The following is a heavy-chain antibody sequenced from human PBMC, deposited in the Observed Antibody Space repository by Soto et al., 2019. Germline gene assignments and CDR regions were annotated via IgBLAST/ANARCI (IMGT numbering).Heavy chain of an antibody. CDR1: GFTSTDYW. V-gene: IGHV3-7*04. Sequence: EVHLVESGGGLVQPGGSLRLSCAASGFTSTDYWMNWVRQAPGKGLEWVANIKQDGSEEYYVDSVKGRFTISRDNAKNSLYLQMNSLRAEDTAVYYCARDSRAMAVGYWGQGTLVIVSS. J-gene: IGHJ4*02. CDR3: ARDSRAMAVGY. D-gene: IGHD2-2*01. CDR2: IKQDGSEE.